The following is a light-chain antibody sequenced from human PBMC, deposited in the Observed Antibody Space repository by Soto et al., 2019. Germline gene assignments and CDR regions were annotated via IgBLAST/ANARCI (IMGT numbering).Light chain of an antibody. CDR3: QQRSNWPLT. CDR2: DAS. CDR1: QSVSRY. J-gene: IGKJ4*01. V-gene: IGKV3-11*01. Sequence: EIVLTQSPATLSLSPGERATLSCRASQSVSRYLVWYKQKPGQAPRLLIYDASTRATGIPARFSGSGSGTDFTLTVSSLEPEDFAVYFCQQRSNWPLTFGGGTKVDIK.